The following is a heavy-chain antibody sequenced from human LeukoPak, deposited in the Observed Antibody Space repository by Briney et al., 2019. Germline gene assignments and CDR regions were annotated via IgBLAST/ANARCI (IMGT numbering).Heavy chain of an antibody. V-gene: IGHV3-23*01. CDR1: GFTFSSYA. J-gene: IGHJ4*02. CDR2: ISGSGGST. CDR3: AKDGGDSGYDFGFDY. D-gene: IGHD5-12*01. Sequence: GGSLRHSCAASGFTFSSYAMSWVRQAPGEGLEWVSAISGSGGSTYYADSVKGRFTISRDNSKNTLYLQMNSLRAEDTAVYYCAKDGGDSGYDFGFDYWGQGTLVTVSS.